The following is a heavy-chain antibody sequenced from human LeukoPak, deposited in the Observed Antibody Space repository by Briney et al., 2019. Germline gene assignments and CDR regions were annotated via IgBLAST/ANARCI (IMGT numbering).Heavy chain of an antibody. J-gene: IGHJ4*02. D-gene: IGHD3-3*01. CDR2: ISGSGGST. V-gene: IGHV3-23*01. CDR1: GFTFSGYA. Sequence: PGGSLRLSCAASGFTFSGYAMSWVRQAPGKGLEWVSAISGSGGSTYYADSVKGRFTISRDNSKNTLYLQMNSLRAEDTAVYYCAKGGGGRSGYSLVDYWGQGTLVTVSS. CDR3: AKGGGGRSGYSLVDY.